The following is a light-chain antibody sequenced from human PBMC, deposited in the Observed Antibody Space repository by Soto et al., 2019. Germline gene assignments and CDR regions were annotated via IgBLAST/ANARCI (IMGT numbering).Light chain of an antibody. CDR1: QSVSSRN. J-gene: IGKJ2*01. CDR3: LPYGESPPAYN. Sequence: EIVLTQSPGTVSLSPGERATLSCRASQSVSSRNLAWYRQKPGQAPSLLIFGASNRATGIPDRFSGSGSGPDFTLTISSVEPEDCAVYYCLPYGESPPAYNFGQGTKLEIK. V-gene: IGKV3-20*01. CDR2: GAS.